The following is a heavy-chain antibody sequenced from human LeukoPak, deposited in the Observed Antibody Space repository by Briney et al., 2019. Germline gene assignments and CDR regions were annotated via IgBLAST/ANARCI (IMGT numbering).Heavy chain of an antibody. CDR2: IKQDGSEK. D-gene: IGHD6-19*01. V-gene: IGHV3-7*01. CDR1: GFTISSYW. J-gene: IGHJ4*02. Sequence: GGSLRLSCAASGFTISSYWMSWVRQAPGKGLEWVANIKQDGSEKYYVDSVKGRFTISRDNAKNSLYLQMNSLRAEDTAVYYCASTRSGYYFDYWGQGTLVTVSS. CDR3: ASTRSGYYFDY.